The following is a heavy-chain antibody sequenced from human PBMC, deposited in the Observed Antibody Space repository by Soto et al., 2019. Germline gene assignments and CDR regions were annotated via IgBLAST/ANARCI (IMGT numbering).Heavy chain of an antibody. CDR1: GFTFSSYA. J-gene: IGHJ2*01. CDR3: ARYRDSSGWSDWYFDL. D-gene: IGHD6-19*01. V-gene: IGHV3-30-3*01. Sequence: QVQLVESGGGVVQPGRSLRLSCAASGFTFSSYAMHWVRQAPGKGLAWVAVISYDGSNKYYADSVKGRFTISRDNSKNTRYLQMNSLRAEDTAVYYCARYRDSSGWSDWYFDLWGRGTLVTVSS. CDR2: ISYDGSNK.